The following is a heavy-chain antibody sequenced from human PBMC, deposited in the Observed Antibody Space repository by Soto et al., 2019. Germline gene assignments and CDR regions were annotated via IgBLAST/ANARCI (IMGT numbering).Heavy chain of an antibody. V-gene: IGHV3-74*01. Sequence: GGSLRLSCAASGFTFSSYAMHWVRQAPGKGLVWVSRINSDGSSTSYADSVKGRFTISRDNAKNTLYLQMNSLRVEDTAVYYCARDEQQDWFDPWGQGTLVTVSS. CDR3: ARDEQQDWFDP. D-gene: IGHD6-13*01. CDR1: GFTFSSYA. CDR2: INSDGSST. J-gene: IGHJ5*02.